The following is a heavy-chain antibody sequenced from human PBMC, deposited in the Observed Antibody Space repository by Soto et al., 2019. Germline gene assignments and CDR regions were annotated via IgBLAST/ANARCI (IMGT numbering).Heavy chain of an antibody. CDR1: GGSISSYY. D-gene: IGHD3-10*01. Sequence: PSETLSLTCTVSGGSISSYYWSWIRQPPGKGLEWIGYIYHSGSTYYNPSLKSRVTISVDRSKNQFSLKLSSVTAADTAVYYCARGSAWFGESQPYYFDYWGQGTLVTVS. CDR2: IYHSGST. V-gene: IGHV4-59*01. J-gene: IGHJ4*02. CDR3: ARGSAWFGESQPYYFDY.